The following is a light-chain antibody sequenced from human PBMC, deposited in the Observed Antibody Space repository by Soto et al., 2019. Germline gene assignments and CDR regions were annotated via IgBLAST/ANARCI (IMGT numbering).Light chain of an antibody. CDR1: SGHSSYI. Sequence: QPVLTQSSSASAALGSSVKLTCTLSSGHSSYIIAWYQQQPGKAPRYLMKLEGSGSYNKVSGVPDRFSGSDSGADRYLTISNLHFEDEADYYCETWDSNTRVFGGGTKLTVL. J-gene: IGLJ3*02. V-gene: IGLV4-60*02. CDR2: LEGSGSY. CDR3: ETWDSNTRV.